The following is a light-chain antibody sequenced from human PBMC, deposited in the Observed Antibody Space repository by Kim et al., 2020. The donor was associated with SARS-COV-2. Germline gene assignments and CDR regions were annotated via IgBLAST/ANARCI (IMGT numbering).Light chain of an antibody. CDR3: QQSYSTPPLT. J-gene: IGKJ4*01. V-gene: IGKV1-39*01. CDR2: AAS. Sequence: DIQMTQSPSSLSASVGDRVTITCRASQSISSYLNWYQQKPGKAPKLLIYAASSLQSGVPSRFSGSGSGTDFTLTISSLQPEDFATYYYQQSYSTPPLTFGGGTKLEI. CDR1: QSISSY.